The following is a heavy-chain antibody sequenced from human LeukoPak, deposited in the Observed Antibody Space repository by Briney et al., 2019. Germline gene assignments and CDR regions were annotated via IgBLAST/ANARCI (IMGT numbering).Heavy chain of an antibody. Sequence: GGSLRLSCEASGFTFSSYGMHWVRQAPGKGLEWVAFIRFDGSNKYYADSVKGRFAISRDNAKNSLYLQMNSLRAEDTAVYYCARGNDEDYWGQGTLVTVSS. CDR2: IRFDGSNK. J-gene: IGHJ4*02. D-gene: IGHD1-1*01. CDR1: GFTFSSYG. CDR3: ARGNDEDY. V-gene: IGHV3-30*02.